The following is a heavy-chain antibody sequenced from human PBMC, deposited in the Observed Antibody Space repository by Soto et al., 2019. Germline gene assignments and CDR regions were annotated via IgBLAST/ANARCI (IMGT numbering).Heavy chain of an antibody. Sequence: QVQLQESGPGLVRPSQTLSLTCTVSGGSISSDHYHWTWIRQTPGKGLERIWYIHYSGSVYYNPSLQSRVTMSVDTSKNLFSLKLSSVTAADTAVYFCVREDDGGDRDYYGLDVWGQGTTVTVSS. V-gene: IGHV4-30-4*01. CDR2: IHYSGSV. CDR1: GGSISSDHYH. CDR3: VREDDGGDRDYYGLDV. J-gene: IGHJ6*02. D-gene: IGHD4-17*01.